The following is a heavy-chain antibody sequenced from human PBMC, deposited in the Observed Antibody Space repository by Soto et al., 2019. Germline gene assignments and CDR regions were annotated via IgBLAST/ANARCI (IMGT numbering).Heavy chain of an antibody. CDR1: GGTFSSYT. D-gene: IGHD3-10*01. CDR3: ATEKYYYGSGSIWFDP. CDR2: IIPILGIA. V-gene: IGHV1-69*02. Sequence: GASVKVSCKASGGTFSSYTISWVRQAPGQGLEWMGRIIPILGIANYAQKFQGRVTITADKSTSTAYMELSSLRSEDTAVYYCATEKYYYGSGSIWFDPWGQGTLVTVSS. J-gene: IGHJ5*02.